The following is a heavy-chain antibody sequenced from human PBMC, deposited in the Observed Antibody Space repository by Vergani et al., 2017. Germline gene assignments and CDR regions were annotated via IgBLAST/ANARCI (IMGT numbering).Heavy chain of an antibody. Sequence: QVQLVESGGGLVKPGGSLRLSCAASGFTFSDYYMSWIRQAPGKGLEWVSYISSSGSTIYYADSVKGRFTISRDHAKNSLYLQMNSLRAEDTAVSYCARPGGAGFWSGYYTSSGGMDVWGKGTTVTVSS. CDR2: ISSSGSTI. D-gene: IGHD3-3*01. CDR1: GFTFSDYY. CDR3: ARPGGAGFWSGYYTSSGGMDV. V-gene: IGHV3-11*01. J-gene: IGHJ6*03.